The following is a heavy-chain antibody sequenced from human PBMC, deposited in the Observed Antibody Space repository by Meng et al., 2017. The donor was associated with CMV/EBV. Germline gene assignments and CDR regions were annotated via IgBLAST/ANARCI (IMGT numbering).Heavy chain of an antibody. CDR1: GFTFSSYA. Sequence: EGSLRLSCAASGFTFSSYAMSWVRQAPGKGLEWVSAISGSGGSTYYADSVKGRFTISRDNSKNTLYLQMNSLRAEDTAVYYCASKFWSGFYYYGMDVWGQGTTVTVSS. CDR2: ISGSGGST. J-gene: IGHJ6*02. D-gene: IGHD3-3*01. V-gene: IGHV3-23*01. CDR3: ASKFWSGFYYYGMDV.